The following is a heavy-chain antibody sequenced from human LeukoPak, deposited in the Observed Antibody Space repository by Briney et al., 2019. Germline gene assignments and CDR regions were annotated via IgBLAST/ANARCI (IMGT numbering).Heavy chain of an antibody. CDR1: GFTLNSNF. Sequence: GGSLRLSCAASGFTLNSNFMTWVRQAPGKGLEWVGRSRNKARSYSTKYAASVNGRFTISRDDSQNLVHLQMNSLKAEDTAVYYCTRTLDISGYFYPFEYWGQGTLVTVSS. CDR2: SRNKARSYST. CDR3: TRTLDISGYFYPFEY. J-gene: IGHJ4*02. V-gene: IGHV3-72*01. D-gene: IGHD3-22*01.